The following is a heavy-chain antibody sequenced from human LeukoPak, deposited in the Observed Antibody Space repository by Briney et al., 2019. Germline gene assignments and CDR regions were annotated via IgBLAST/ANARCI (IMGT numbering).Heavy chain of an antibody. CDR2: IKQDGGEK. J-gene: IGHJ4*02. V-gene: IGHV3-7*01. Sequence: GGSLRLSCAASGFTFSSFWMAWVRQAPGKGLEWVANIKQDGGEKNYVDSVKGRFTISRDNAKKSLRLQMNSLRAEDTAVYYCARDSEGSGSYYDYWGQGTLVTVSS. D-gene: IGHD3-10*01. CDR3: ARDSEGSGSYYDY. CDR1: GFTFSSFW.